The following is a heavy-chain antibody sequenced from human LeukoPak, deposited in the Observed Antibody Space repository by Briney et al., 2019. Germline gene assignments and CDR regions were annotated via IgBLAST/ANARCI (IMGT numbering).Heavy chain of an antibody. CDR2: INPNSGGT. CDR1: GYTLTGYY. J-gene: IGHJ3*02. V-gene: IGHV1-2*02. Sequence: GASVKVSCKASGYTLTGYYMHWVRQAPGQGLEWMGWINPNSGGTNYAQKFQGRVTMTRDTSISTAYMELSRLRSDDTAVYYCARRGVSGSDAFDIWGQGTMVTVSS. CDR3: ARRGVSGSDAFDI. D-gene: IGHD3-22*01.